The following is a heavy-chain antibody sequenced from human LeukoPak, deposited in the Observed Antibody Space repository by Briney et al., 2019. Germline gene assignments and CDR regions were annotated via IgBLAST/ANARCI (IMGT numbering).Heavy chain of an antibody. V-gene: IGHV4-34*01. J-gene: IGHJ5*02. Sequence: PSETLSLTCAVYGGSFSGYYWSWIRQPPGKGLEWIGEINHSGSTNYNPSLKSRVTLSVDTSKNQFSLKLSSVTAADTAVYYCARGWFGYYNWFDPWGQGTLVTVSS. D-gene: IGHD3-10*01. CDR3: ARGWFGYYNWFDP. CDR2: INHSGST. CDR1: GGSFSGYY.